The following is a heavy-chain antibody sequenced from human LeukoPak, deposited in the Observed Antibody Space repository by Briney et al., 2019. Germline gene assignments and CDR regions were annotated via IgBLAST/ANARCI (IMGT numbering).Heavy chain of an antibody. CDR2: IYYSGST. D-gene: IGHD5-12*01. Sequence: PSETLSLTCTVSGGPISSGDYYWSWIRQPPGKGLEWIGYIYYSGSTYYNPSLKSRVTISVDTSKNQFSLKLSSVTAADTAVYYCARVISRHVHPYSGYDLDDYWGQGTLVTVSS. CDR1: GGPISSGDYY. CDR3: ARVISRHVHPYSGYDLDDY. V-gene: IGHV4-30-4*01. J-gene: IGHJ4*02.